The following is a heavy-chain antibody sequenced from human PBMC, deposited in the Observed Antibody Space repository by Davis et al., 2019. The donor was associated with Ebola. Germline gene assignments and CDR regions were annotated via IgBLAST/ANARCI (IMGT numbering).Heavy chain of an antibody. D-gene: IGHD3-22*01. J-gene: IGHJ4*02. V-gene: IGHV5-51*01. CDR1: GYSFTSYW. CDR3: ARPGYYYDSSDYYTGPFDY. CDR2: IYPGDSDT. Sequence: GGSLRLSFKGPGYSFTSYWIGWVRQMPGKGLKWMGIIYPGDSDTRYSPSFQGQVTISADKSISTAYLQWSSLKASDTAMYYCARPGYYYDSSDYYTGPFDYWGQGTLVTVSS.